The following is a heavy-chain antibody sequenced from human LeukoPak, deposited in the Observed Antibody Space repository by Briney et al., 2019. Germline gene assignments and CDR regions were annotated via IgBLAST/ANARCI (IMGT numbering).Heavy chain of an antibody. CDR2: INPNSGGT. CDR1: GYTFTGYY. D-gene: IGHD6-13*01. Sequence: ASVKVSCKASGYTFTGYYMHWVRQAPGQGLEWMGWINPNSGGTNYAQKFQGWVTMTRDTSISTAYMELSRLRSDDTAVYYYARAPPSGIAAAGLDYWGQGTLVTVSS. V-gene: IGHV1-2*04. CDR3: ARAPPSGIAAAGLDY. J-gene: IGHJ4*02.